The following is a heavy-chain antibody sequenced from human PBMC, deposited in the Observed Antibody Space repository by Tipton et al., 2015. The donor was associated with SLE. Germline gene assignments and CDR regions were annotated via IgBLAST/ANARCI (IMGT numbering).Heavy chain of an antibody. Sequence: LRLSCTVSGSSISRCGYYWCCIRTNPGKGLARIGYIYYSGSTYYNPTLKSRVTISVDTAKNQFSLKLSSVTAADTTVYYGARGPHSSSYDYWGQGTLVTVST. CDR2: IYYSGST. D-gene: IGHD6-13*01. CDR3: ARGPHSSSYDY. CDR1: GSSISRCGYY. V-gene: IGHV4-31*03. J-gene: IGHJ4*02.